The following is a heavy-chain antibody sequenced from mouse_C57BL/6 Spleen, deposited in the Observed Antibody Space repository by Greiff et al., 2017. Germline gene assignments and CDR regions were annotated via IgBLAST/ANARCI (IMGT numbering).Heavy chain of an antibody. CDR3: ARFYYGSSYWYFDV. V-gene: IGHV1-69*01. J-gene: IGHJ1*03. CDR1: GYTFTSYW. D-gene: IGHD1-1*01. Sequence: QVQLKQPGAELVMPGASVKLSCKASGYTFTSYWMHWVKQRPGQGLEWIGELDPSDSYTNYNQKFKGKSTLTVDKSSSTAYMQLSSLTSEDSAVYYCARFYYGSSYWYFDVWGTGTTVTVSS. CDR2: LDPSDSYT.